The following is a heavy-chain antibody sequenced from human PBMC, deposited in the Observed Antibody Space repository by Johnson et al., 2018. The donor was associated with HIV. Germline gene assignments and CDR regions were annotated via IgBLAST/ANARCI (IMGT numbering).Heavy chain of an antibody. Sequence: VQLVESGGGLVQPGGSLRLSCAASASTFSSSAMSWVRQAPGKGLDWVSAIRGSGGSTYYADSVKGRLTISRDNSKNPLYLQMNCLRAEDTAVYYCAKAGDWSDAFDIWGQGTMVTVSS. V-gene: IGHV3-23*04. J-gene: IGHJ3*02. CDR2: IRGSGGST. CDR1: ASTFSSSA. D-gene: IGHD3/OR15-3a*01. CDR3: AKAGDWSDAFDI.